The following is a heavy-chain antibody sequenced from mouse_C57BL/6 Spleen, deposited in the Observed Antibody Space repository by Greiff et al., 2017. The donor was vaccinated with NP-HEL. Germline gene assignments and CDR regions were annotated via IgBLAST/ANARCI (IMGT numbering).Heavy chain of an antibody. CDR1: GYTFTNYW. CDR2: IYPGGGYT. D-gene: IGHD2-5*01. J-gene: IGHJ2*01. Sequence: QVQLQQSGAELVRPGTSVKMSCKASGYTFTNYWIGWAKQRPGHGLEWIGDIYPGGGYTNYNEKFKGKATLTADKSSSTAYMQFSSLTSEDSAIYYCARKGAYYSNYDYFDYWGQGTTLTVSS. CDR3: ARKGAYYSNYDYFDY. V-gene: IGHV1-63*01.